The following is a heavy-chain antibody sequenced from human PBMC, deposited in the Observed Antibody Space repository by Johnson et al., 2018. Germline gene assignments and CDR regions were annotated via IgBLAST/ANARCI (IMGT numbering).Heavy chain of an antibody. CDR1: GYSFTSYW. Sequence: EVQLVESGAEVKKPGESLKISCKGSGYSFTSYWIGWVRQMPGKGLEWMGIIYPGDSDNRYSPSFQGQVTLSAAKSISTAYLHWPSPKASDTAMYYCTRPYEHCSSTSCYLDDAFEIWGQGTMVTVSS. V-gene: IGHV5-51*01. CDR3: TRPYEHCSSTSCYLDDAFEI. D-gene: IGHD2-2*01. J-gene: IGHJ3*02. CDR2: IYPGDSDN.